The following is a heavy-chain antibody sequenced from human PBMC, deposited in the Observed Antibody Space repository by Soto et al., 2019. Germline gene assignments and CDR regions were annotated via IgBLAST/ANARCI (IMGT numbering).Heavy chain of an antibody. Sequence: EVQLVQSGAEVKKPGESLQISCKGSGYSFTTYWIGWVRQMPGKGLEWVGTIYPGDSDTRYSPSFQGQVTISADKSINTAYLQWSSLRASDTAMYYCARRAEDTEYFQHWGQGTLVTVSS. CDR1: GYSFTTYW. V-gene: IGHV5-51*01. D-gene: IGHD6-19*01. CDR3: ARRAEDTEYFQH. J-gene: IGHJ1*01. CDR2: IYPGDSDT.